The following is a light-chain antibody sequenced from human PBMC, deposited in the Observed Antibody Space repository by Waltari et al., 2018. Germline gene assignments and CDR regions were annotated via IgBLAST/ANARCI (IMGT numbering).Light chain of an antibody. V-gene: IGKV1-5*03. CDR2: EES. CDR1: QSISSW. J-gene: IGKJ1*01. CDR3: QHYKNYPRT. Sequence: DIQMTQSPSTLSAAVGDRVTITCRVSQSISSWLAWYQQKPGNAPKLLIYEESNLQSGGPSRFSGSGSGTEFTLTISSLQPDDFATYFCQHYKNYPRTFGQGTKVEIK.